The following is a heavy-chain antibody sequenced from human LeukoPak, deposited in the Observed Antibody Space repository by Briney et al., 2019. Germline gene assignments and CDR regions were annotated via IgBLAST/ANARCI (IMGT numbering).Heavy chain of an antibody. V-gene: IGHV4-34*01. Sequence: PSETLSLTCAVYGGSFSGYYWSWIRQPPGKGLEWIGEINHSGSTNYNPSLKSRVTISVDTSKNQFSLKLSSVTAADTAVYYCARGFRVGWAYCGGDCCSGFDYWGQGTLVTVSS. CDR1: GGSFSGYY. J-gene: IGHJ4*02. CDR2: INHSGST. CDR3: ARGFRVGWAYCGGDCCSGFDY. D-gene: IGHD2-21*02.